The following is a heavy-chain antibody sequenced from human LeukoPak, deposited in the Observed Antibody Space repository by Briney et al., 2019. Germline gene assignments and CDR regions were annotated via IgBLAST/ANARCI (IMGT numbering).Heavy chain of an antibody. CDR3: ARDYGYAFDT. CDR2: ISYDGSNK. CDR1: GFTFSSYA. Sequence: GGSLRLSCAASGFTFSSYAMHWVRQAPGKGLEWVAVISYDGSNKYYADSVKGRFTISRDNSKNTLYLQMNSLRAEDTAVYYCARDYGYAFDTWGQGTMVTVSS. J-gene: IGHJ3*02. V-gene: IGHV3-30*04. D-gene: IGHD3-10*01.